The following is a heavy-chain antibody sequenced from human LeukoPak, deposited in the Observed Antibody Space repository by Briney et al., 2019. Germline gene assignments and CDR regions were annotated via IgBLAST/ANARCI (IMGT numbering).Heavy chain of an antibody. Sequence: GGSLRLSCAASGLTFSDYAMSWFRQAPGKGLEWVSGITSGFTPHYADSVQGRFTISRDNSKNTLYLEMNSLSPDDTAVYYCARGVEPLAANTLAYWGQGTLVTVSS. CDR1: GLTFSDYA. CDR3: ARGVEPLAANTLAY. CDR2: ITSGFTP. D-gene: IGHD1-14*01. J-gene: IGHJ4*02. V-gene: IGHV3-23*01.